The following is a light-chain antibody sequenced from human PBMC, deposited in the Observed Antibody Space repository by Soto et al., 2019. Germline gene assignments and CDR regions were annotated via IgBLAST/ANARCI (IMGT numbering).Light chain of an antibody. CDR3: QQYGSSPLT. CDR1: QGIGNA. V-gene: IGKV1-13*02. Sequence: AIQLTQSQSSLSASLSDRIPIXFRASQGIGNALGWYQQKPGKPPKVLIYGASNLQSGVPPRFSGSGSGTDFTLTISSLQPEDFATYYCQQYGSSPLTFGQGTKVDIK. J-gene: IGKJ1*01. CDR2: GAS.